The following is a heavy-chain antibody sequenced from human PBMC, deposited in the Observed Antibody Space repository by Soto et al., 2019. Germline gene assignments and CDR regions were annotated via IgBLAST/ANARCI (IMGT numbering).Heavy chain of an antibody. V-gene: IGHV3-11*06. CDR3: ARSAGWSQVVGYKYGLDV. CDR1: GFTVSDHY. Sequence: QEYLVESGGGLVKPGGSLRLSCALSGFTVSDHYLTWIRQAPGRGLEWIAYISGSGSFTNYADSVKDRFIISRDIAKNSMYLQINSLRDEDTAVYYCARSAGWSQVVGYKYGLDVWGQGTAVTVSS. D-gene: IGHD5-18*01. CDR2: ISGSGSFT. J-gene: IGHJ6*02.